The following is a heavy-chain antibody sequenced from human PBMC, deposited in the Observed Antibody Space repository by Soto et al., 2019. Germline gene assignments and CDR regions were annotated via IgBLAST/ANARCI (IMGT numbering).Heavy chain of an antibody. V-gene: IGHV3-30-3*01. CDR3: ARGSGSYTPFYFDY. J-gene: IGHJ4*02. CDR2: ISYDGSNK. Sequence: GGSLRLSCAASGFTFSSYAMHWVRQAPGKGLEWVAVISYDGSNKYYADSVKGRFTISRDNSKNTLYLQMNSLRAEDTAVYYCARGSGSYTPFYFDYWGQGTLVTVSS. CDR1: GFTFSSYA. D-gene: IGHD3-10*01.